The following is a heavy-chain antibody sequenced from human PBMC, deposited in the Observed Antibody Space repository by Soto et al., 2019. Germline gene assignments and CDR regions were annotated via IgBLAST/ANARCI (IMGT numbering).Heavy chain of an antibody. CDR3: ARDTYGARIRDQGFDY. CDR2: ISSAGTYI. V-gene: IGHV3-21*01. D-gene: IGHD4-17*01. Sequence: PGGSLRLSCAASDFSFSSYTMNWVRQAPGKGLEWASSISSAGTYIYYADSVKGRFTISRDNAKKSLSLQMNSLRAEDTAVYYCARDTYGARIRDQGFDYCRQGTLVTVAS. CDR1: DFSFSSYT. J-gene: IGHJ4*02.